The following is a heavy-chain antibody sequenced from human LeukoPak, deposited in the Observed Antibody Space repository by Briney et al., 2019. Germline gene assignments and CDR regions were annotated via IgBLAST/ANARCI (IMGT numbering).Heavy chain of an antibody. J-gene: IGHJ5*02. V-gene: IGHV3-30*18. D-gene: IGHD6-19*01. Sequence: GGSLRLSCAASGFTFSSYSMNWVRQVPGKGLEWVAVISYDGSIEYYADSVKGRFTISRDNSKNTLYLQMNSLRAEDTAVYYCAKGYSNGYGAWGQGTPVTVSS. CDR2: ISYDGSIE. CDR1: GFTFSSYS. CDR3: AKGYSNGYGA.